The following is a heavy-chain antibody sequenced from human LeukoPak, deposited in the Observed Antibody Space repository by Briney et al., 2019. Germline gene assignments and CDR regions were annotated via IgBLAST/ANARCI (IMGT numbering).Heavy chain of an antibody. CDR1: GGSISNGGYY. D-gene: IGHD3-22*01. CDR2: IYYSGST. V-gene: IGHV4-31*03. J-gene: IGHJ4*02. CDR3: ARVYDSSGYSPFTAYFDY. Sequence: SETLSLTCTVSGGSISNGGYYWSWIRQHPGKGLEWVGYIYYSGSTYYNPSLKSRITISIDTSKNQFSLKLNSVTAADTAVYYCARVYDSSGYSPFTAYFDYWGLGTLVTVSS.